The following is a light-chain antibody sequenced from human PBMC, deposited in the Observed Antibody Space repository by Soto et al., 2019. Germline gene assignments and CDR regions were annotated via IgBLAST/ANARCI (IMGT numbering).Light chain of an antibody. J-gene: IGKJ5*01. CDR1: QSVSGN. CDR3: QQYNSWPPIT. Sequence: EIVMTQSPATLSVSPGERATLSCRASQSVSGNLAWYQQKPGQAPRLLIYGASTRATGIPARFSGSGSGTEFTLTMISLQSEDFAVYYCQQYNSWPPITFGQGTRLEIK. V-gene: IGKV3-15*01. CDR2: GAS.